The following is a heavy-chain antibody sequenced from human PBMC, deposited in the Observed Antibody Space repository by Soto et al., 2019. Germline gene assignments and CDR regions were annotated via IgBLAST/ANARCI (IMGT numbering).Heavy chain of an antibody. CDR3: PMRLVVVYTPRTADAFYI. D-gene: IGHD3-22*01. CDR2: IIPIFGTA. CDR1: GGTFSSYA. J-gene: IGHJ3*02. V-gene: IGHV1-69*12. Sequence: QVQLVQSGAEVKKPGSSVKVSCKASGGTFSSYAISWVRQAPGQGLEWMGGIIPIFGTANYAQKFQGRVTITADESTSTAYMELSSLRSVDTAVYYCPMRLVVVYTPRTADAFYIWGQGTMVTVSS.